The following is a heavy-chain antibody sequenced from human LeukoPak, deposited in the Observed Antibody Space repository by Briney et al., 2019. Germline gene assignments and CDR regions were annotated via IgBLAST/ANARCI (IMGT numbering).Heavy chain of an antibody. D-gene: IGHD3-10*01. V-gene: IGHV3-33*03. J-gene: IGHJ4*02. CDR1: GLTFSSYG. CDR3: ATDAGNYGSGTSYFDY. CDR2: IWYDGSTK. Sequence: PGRSLRLSCAASGLTFSSYGMYWVRQAPGKGLEWVALIWYDGSTKYYADSVKGRFTISKDNSKNTLYLQMSSLRAEDTAVYYCATDAGNYGSGTSYFDYWGQGTLVTVSS.